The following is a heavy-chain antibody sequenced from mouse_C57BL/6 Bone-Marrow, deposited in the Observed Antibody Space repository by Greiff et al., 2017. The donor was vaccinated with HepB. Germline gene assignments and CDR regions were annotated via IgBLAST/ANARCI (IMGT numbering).Heavy chain of an antibody. V-gene: IGHV1-80*01. CDR3: ARWGSSTCWYFDV. CDR2: IYPGDGDT. CDR1: GYAFSSYW. D-gene: IGHD1-1*01. J-gene: IGHJ1*03. Sequence: QVQLQQSGAELVKPGASVKISCKASGYAFSSYWMNWVKQRPGKGLEWIGQIYPGDGDTNYNGKFKGKATLTADKSSSTAYMQLSSLTSEDSAVYFCARWGSSTCWYFDVWGTGTTVTVSS.